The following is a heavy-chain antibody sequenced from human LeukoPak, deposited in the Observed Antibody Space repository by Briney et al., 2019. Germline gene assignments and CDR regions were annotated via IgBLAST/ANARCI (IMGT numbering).Heavy chain of an antibody. CDR3: ARVSKGAVTD. V-gene: IGHV4-39*07. J-gene: IGHJ4*02. D-gene: IGHD2-21*02. CDR1: GGSISSSSYY. Sequence: SETLSLTCTVSGGSISSSSYYWGWIRQPPGKGVEWIGSIYYSGSTYYNPSLKSRVTISVDTSKNQFSLKLSSVTAADTAVYYCARVSKGAVTDWGQGTLVTVSS. CDR2: IYYSGST.